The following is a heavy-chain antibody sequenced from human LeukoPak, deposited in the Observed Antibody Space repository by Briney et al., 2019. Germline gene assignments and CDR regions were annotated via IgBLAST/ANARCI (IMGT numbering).Heavy chain of an antibody. J-gene: IGHJ5*02. CDR3: ASGNDGVVGWFDP. D-gene: IGHD2-15*01. CDR2: ISYSGST. CDR1: GGSISSYY. V-gene: IGHV4-59*01. Sequence: TSSETLSLTCTVSGGSISSYYWIWIRQPPRKGLEWIGYISYSGSTNYNPSLKSRVTISVDTSKNQFSLKLSSVTAADTAVYYCASGNDGVVGWFDPWGQGTLVTVSS.